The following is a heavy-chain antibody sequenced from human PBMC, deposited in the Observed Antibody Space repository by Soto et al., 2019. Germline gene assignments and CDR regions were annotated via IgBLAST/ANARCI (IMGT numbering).Heavy chain of an antibody. J-gene: IGHJ4*02. CDR3: AKNNRYCSSTNCFVFDY. V-gene: IGHV3-7*01. CDR1: GFTFSGYW. D-gene: IGHD2-2*01. Sequence: GGFLRLSCAASGFTFSGYWRSWVRQAQGKGLEWVANIKQDGSEKYYVDSVKGRFTISRDNAKNSLYLLMNSLRAEDTAVYYCAKNNRYCSSTNCFVFDYWGQGTLVTVS. CDR2: IKQDGSEK.